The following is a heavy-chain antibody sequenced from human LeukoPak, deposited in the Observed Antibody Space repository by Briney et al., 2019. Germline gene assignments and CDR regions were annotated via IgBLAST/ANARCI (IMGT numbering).Heavy chain of an antibody. V-gene: IGHV3-23*01. CDR3: AKDRLFGGVTAEGDY. CDR1: GFTFSSYA. J-gene: IGHJ4*02. D-gene: IGHD3-16*01. Sequence: GGSLRLSCAASGFTFSSYAMSWVRQAPGKGLEWVSAISGSGGSTYYADSVKGRFTISRDNSKNTLYLQMNSLRAEDTAVYYCAKDRLFGGVTAEGDYWGQGTLVTVSS. CDR2: ISGSGGST.